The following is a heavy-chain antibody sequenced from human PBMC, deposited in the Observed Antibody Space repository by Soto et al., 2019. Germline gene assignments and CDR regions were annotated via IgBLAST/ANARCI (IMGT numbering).Heavy chain of an antibody. V-gene: IGHV4-39*01. Sequence: QLQLQESGPGLVKPSETLSLTCTVSGGSICSSSYYWGWIRQPPGKGLEWIGSIYYSGSTYYNPSLKSRVTISVDTSKNQFSLNLSSVTAADTAVYYCASRVTTISLNYYYGMDAWGQGTTVTVSS. D-gene: IGHD5-12*01. CDR1: GGSICSSSYY. J-gene: IGHJ6*02. CDR3: ASRVTTISLNYYYGMDA. CDR2: IYYSGST.